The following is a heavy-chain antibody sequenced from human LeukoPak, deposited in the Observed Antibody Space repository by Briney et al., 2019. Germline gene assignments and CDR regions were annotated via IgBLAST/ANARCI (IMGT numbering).Heavy chain of an antibody. Sequence: GGSLRLSCAPSGFIFSAYAIHWVRQAPGKGLEWVALISDDGSNKYYADSVKGRFTISRDNSENTLYLHMNSLRDEDTAVYYCARGTFYSDYDGYFDYWGQGTLVSVSS. CDR2: ISDDGSNK. V-gene: IGHV3-30*04. D-gene: IGHD4-11*01. CDR1: GFIFSAYA. J-gene: IGHJ4*02. CDR3: ARGTFYSDYDGYFDY.